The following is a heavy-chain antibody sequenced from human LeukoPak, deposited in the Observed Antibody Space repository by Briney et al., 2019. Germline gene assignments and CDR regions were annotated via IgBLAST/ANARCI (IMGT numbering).Heavy chain of an antibody. V-gene: IGHV4-59*01. CDR1: GVSISSYY. J-gene: IGHJ5*02. Sequence: SETLSLTCTVSGVSISSYYWGWIRQPPGKGLEWIGSIYYSGSTNYNPSLKSRVTISVDTSKNQFSLKLSSVTAADTAVYYCARGLLWLPTDSNWFDPWGQGTLVTVSS. CDR2: IYYSGST. CDR3: ARGLLWLPTDSNWFDP. D-gene: IGHD5-12*01.